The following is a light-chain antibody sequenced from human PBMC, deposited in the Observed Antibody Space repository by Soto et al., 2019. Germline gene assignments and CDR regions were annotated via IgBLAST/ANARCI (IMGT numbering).Light chain of an antibody. J-gene: IGLJ3*02. V-gene: IGLV1-40*01. Sequence: QSVLTQPPSVSGAPGQRVTISCTGSSSNIGAGYGVHWYQQLPGTAPKILIYGNSNRPSGVPDRFSGSKSGTSASLAITGLRAEDEADYYCQSYDSSLSGWVFGGGTKVTVL. CDR1: SSNIGAGYG. CDR3: QSYDSSLSGWV. CDR2: GNS.